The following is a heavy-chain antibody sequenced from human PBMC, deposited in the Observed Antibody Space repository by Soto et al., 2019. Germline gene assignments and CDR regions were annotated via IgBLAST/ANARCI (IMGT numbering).Heavy chain of an antibody. CDR2: IKTDGSEK. Sequence: PGGSLRLSCGVSGFTFGSYWMTWVRQAPGMGLEWVAYIKTDGSEKNYLDPVKGRFTISRDNAKKTLYFQMNSLRAEDTAMYYCAGGYSYGYRPDYWGQGTLVTVSS. CDR1: GFTFGSYW. V-gene: IGHV3-7*01. D-gene: IGHD5-18*01. J-gene: IGHJ4*02. CDR3: AGGYSYGYRPDY.